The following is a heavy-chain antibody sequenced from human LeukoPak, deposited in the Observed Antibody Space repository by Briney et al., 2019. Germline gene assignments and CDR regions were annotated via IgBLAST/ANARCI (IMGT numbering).Heavy chain of an antibody. CDR2: IYYSGST. D-gene: IGHD2-2*01. Sequence: PSETLSLTCTVSGGSISSYYWSWIRQPPGKGLEWIGYIYYSGSTNNNPSLKSRVTMSVDTSKNQCSLKLSSVTAANTAVYYSARDKSYCTSSSCYYNWFDPWGQGTRVTVSS. CDR3: ARDKSYCTSSSCYYNWFDP. V-gene: IGHV4-59*12. J-gene: IGHJ5*02. CDR1: GGSISSYY.